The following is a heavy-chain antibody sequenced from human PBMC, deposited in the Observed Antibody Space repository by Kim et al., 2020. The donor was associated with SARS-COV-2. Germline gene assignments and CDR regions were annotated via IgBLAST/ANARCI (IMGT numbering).Heavy chain of an antibody. V-gene: IGHV3-53*01. CDR1: GFIVSSNY. J-gene: IGHJ4*02. Sequence: GGSLRLSCAASGFIVSSNYMSWVRQAPGKGLEWVSIIYRGGSTYYADSVKGRFTISRDNSKNTLYLQMNSLRAEDTAVYYCARGGYSYGSGVDYWGQGTL. CDR3: ARGGYSYGSGVDY. D-gene: IGHD5-18*01. CDR2: IYRGGST.